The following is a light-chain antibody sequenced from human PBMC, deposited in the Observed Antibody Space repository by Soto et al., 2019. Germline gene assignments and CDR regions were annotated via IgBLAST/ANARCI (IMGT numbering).Light chain of an antibody. J-gene: IGLJ2*01. V-gene: IGLV2-23*01. CDR1: SSDVGSYNL. CDR2: EGS. CDR3: CSYAGSSTYVV. Sequence: QSALTQPASVSGSPGQSITISCTGTSSDVGSYNLVSWYQQHPGKAPKLMIYEGSKRPSGVSNRFFGSKSGNTASLTISGLQAEDEADYYCCSYAGSSTYVVFGAGTKLTVL.